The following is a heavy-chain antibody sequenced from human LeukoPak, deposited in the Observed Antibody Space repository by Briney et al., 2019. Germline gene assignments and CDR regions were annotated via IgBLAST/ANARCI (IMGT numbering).Heavy chain of an antibody. D-gene: IGHD4-17*01. CDR2: ITSSGTTM. Sequence: PGGSLRLSCVASGFXFSNYDMHWVRQAPGKGLEWISFITSSGTTMYYADSVKGRFTISRDNAKNSLHLQMNSLRAEDTAVYYCARDLLKNDYGNAFDIWGQGTMVTVSS. CDR1: GFXFSNYD. J-gene: IGHJ3*02. CDR3: ARDLLKNDYGNAFDI. V-gene: IGHV3-48*03.